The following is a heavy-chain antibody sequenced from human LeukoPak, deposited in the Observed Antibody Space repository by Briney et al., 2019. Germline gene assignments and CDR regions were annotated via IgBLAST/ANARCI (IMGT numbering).Heavy chain of an antibody. CDR2: ISSSSSTI. D-gene: IGHD2-21*01. J-gene: IGHJ2*01. CDR1: GFTFSSHS. Sequence: PGGSLRLSCAASGFTFSSHSMNWVRQAPGKGLEWISYISSSSSTIYSADSVKGRFTISRDNARNSLYLQMNSLRAEDTAVYYCARVVVKEVRSHWYFDLWGRGTLVTVSS. CDR3: ARVVVKEVRSHWYFDL. V-gene: IGHV3-48*04.